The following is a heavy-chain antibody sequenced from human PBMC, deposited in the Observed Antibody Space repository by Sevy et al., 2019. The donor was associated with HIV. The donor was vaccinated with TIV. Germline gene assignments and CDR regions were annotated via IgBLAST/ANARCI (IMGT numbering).Heavy chain of an antibody. J-gene: IGHJ6*02. CDR3: ARDCNSATCLWGLDV. Sequence: GGSLRLSCVASGFTFSNYWMSWVRQAPGKGLEWVANIKRDGSEKYYVASVKGRFTISRDNDKTSLHLQMNSLRDEDTAVYYCARDCNSATCLWGLDVWGPGTTVTVSS. CDR2: IKRDGSEK. D-gene: IGHD1-26*01. CDR1: GFTFSNYW. V-gene: IGHV3-7*03.